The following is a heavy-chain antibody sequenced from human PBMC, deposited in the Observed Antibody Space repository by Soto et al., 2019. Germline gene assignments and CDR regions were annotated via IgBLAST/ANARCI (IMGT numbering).Heavy chain of an antibody. CDR1: GGSISSYY. D-gene: IGHD3-10*01. V-gene: IGHV4-59*01. CDR3: ARESYYGSGATVVGY. CDR2: IYYSGTT. J-gene: IGHJ4*02. Sequence: PSETLSLTCTVSGGSISSYYWSWIRQPPGKGLEWIGYIYYSGTTSYNPSLNSRVTISVDTSKNQFSLKLNSVTAAGTAVYYCARESYYGSGATVVGYWGLGTLVTVSS.